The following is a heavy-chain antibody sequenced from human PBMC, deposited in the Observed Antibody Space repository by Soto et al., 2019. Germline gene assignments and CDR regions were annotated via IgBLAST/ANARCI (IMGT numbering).Heavy chain of an antibody. V-gene: IGHV3-11*01. CDR1: GFTFSDYY. CDR3: AKCYVWGSYRPSMDV. D-gene: IGHD3-16*02. J-gene: IGHJ6*02. CDR2: ISSSGTTI. Sequence: QGQLGESGGGLAKPGGSLRLSCAASGFTFSDYYMSWIRQAPGKGLEWVSYISSSGTTIYYADSVKGRFTISSDNARNSLFQQMNSLRAEDTAVYYCAKCYVWGSYRPSMDVWGHGTTVTVSS.